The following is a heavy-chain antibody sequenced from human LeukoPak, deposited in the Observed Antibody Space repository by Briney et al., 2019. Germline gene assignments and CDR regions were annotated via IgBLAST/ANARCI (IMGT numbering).Heavy chain of an antibody. Sequence: GGSLRLSCAASGFTFSSYAMSWVRQAPGKGLEWVGAISGSGGSTYYADSVKGRLTISRDNSKNTLYLQMNSLRAEDTAVYYCAKYSSGWYVPPSFDYWGQGTLVTVSS. CDR2: ISGSGGST. CDR3: AKYSSGWYVPPSFDY. J-gene: IGHJ4*02. V-gene: IGHV3-23*01. CDR1: GFTFSSYA. D-gene: IGHD6-19*01.